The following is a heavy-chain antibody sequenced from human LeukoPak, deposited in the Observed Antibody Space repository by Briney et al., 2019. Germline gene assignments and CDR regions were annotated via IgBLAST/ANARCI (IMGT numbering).Heavy chain of an antibody. CDR3: ARDKTVVTSSWFDP. J-gene: IGHJ5*02. V-gene: IGHV3-33*01. CDR2: IWYDGSNK. D-gene: IGHD4-23*01. CDR1: GFTFSSYG. Sequence: PGGSLRLSCAASGFTFSSYGMHWVRQAPGKGLEWVAVIWYDGSNKYYADSVKGRFTISRDNSKNTLYLQMNSLRAEDTAVYYCARDKTVVTSSWFDPWGQGTLVTVSS.